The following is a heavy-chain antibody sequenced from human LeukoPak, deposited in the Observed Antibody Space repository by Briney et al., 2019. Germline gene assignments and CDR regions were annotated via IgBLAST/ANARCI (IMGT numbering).Heavy chain of an antibody. J-gene: IGHJ4*02. V-gene: IGHV3-23*01. Sequence: GGSLRLSCAASGFTFSSYAMSWVRQAPGKGLEWVSAISGSGGSTYYADSVKGRFTISRDNSKNTLYLQMISLRAGDTAVYYCAKDMTGYLFDYWGQGTLVTVSS. CDR2: ISGSGGST. CDR1: GFTFSSYA. D-gene: IGHD3-9*01. CDR3: AKDMTGYLFDY.